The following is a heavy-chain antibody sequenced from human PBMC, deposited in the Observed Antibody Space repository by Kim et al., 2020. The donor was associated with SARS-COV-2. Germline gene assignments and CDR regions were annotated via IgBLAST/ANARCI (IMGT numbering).Heavy chain of an antibody. CDR2: INSDGSST. CDR3: ARTFTAVAADTWFDP. V-gene: IGHV3-74*01. CDR1: GFTFSTYW. J-gene: IGHJ5*02. D-gene: IGHD2-15*01. Sequence: GGSLRLSCAASGFTFSTYWMHWVRQAPGKGLVWVSRINSDGSSTSYGVSVKGRFTISRDNTKNTLYLQMNSLRAEDTAVYYCARTFTAVAADTWFDPWGQGTLVSVSS.